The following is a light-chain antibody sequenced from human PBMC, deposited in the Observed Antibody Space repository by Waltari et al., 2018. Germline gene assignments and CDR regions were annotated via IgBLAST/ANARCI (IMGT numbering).Light chain of an antibody. J-gene: IGKJ5*01. CDR1: QSIRSY. V-gene: IGKV1-39*01. Sequence: DIQMTQSPSSLSASVADRVTITCRASQSIRSYVNWYQQKPGKAPKVLIYAASTVESGVPSTFSGSGSGTDFTLTISSLQPEDFATYYCQQSYSSPQITFGQGTRLEIK. CDR3: QQSYSSPQIT. CDR2: AAS.